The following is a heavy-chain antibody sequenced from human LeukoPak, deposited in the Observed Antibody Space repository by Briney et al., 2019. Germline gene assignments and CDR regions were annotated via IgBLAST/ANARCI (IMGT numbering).Heavy chain of an antibody. V-gene: IGHV4-59*01. D-gene: IGHD6-19*01. CDR3: ARVRSSGWFPFDY. J-gene: IGHJ4*02. CDR1: GGSISSYY. CDR2: IYYSGST. Sequence: SETLSLTCTVSGGSISSYYWSWIRQPPGKGLEWIGYIYYSGSTNYNPSLKSRVTISVDTSKNQFSLKLGSVTAAGTAVYYCARVRSSGWFPFDYWGQGTLVTVSS.